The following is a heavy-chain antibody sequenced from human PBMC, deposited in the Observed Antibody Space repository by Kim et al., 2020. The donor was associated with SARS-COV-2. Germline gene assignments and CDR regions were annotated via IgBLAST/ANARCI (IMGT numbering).Heavy chain of an antibody. CDR3: AKDKGGYYYVSFDY. J-gene: IGHJ4*02. V-gene: IGHV3-23*01. D-gene: IGHD3-22*01. Sequence: ADSVKGRFTISGDNAKNTLYLQMNSLRAEDTAVYYCAKDKGGYYYVSFDYWGQGTLVTVSS.